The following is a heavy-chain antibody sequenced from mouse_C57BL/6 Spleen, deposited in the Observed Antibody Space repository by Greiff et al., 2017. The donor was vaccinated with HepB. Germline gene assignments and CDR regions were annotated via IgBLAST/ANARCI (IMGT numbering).Heavy chain of an antibody. D-gene: IGHD3-3*01. V-gene: IGHV1-80*01. CDR2: IYPGDGDT. CDR1: GYAFSSYW. Sequence: QVQLKESGAELVKPGASVKISCKASGYAFSSYWMNWVKQRPGKGLEWIGQIYPGDGDTNYNGKFKGKATLTADKSSSTAYMQLSSLTSEDSAVYFCARGDQGAWFAYWGQGTLVTVSA. J-gene: IGHJ3*01. CDR3: ARGDQGAWFAY.